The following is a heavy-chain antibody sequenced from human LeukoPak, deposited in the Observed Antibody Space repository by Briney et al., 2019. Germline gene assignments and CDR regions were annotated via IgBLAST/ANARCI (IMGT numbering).Heavy chain of an antibody. V-gene: IGHV4-39*01. D-gene: IGHD6-19*01. CDR3: ARRAYSSGAH. J-gene: IGHJ4*02. CDR1: GAPIISSSYY. CDR2: IYYSGST. Sequence: SETLSLTCAVSGAPIISSSYYWGWIRQPPGKGLEWIGSIYYSGSTNYNPTLKCRVTISADTSKNQFSLKLSTVTAADTAVYYCARRAYSSGAHWGQGTLVTVSS.